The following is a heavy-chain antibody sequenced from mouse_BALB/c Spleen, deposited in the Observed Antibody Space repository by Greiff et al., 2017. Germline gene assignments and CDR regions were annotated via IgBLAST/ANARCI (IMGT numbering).Heavy chain of an antibody. CDR2: IYPGDGDT. CDR1: GYTFTSYW. CDR3: ARFGNYHFDY. D-gene: IGHD2-1*01. Sequence: VQVVESGAELARPGASVKLSCKASGYTFTSYWMQWVKQRPGQGLEWIGAIYPGDGDTRYTQKFKGKATLTAAKSSSTAYMQLSSLASEDSAVYYGARFGNYHFDYWGQGTTLTVSS. V-gene: IGHV1-87*01. J-gene: IGHJ2*01.